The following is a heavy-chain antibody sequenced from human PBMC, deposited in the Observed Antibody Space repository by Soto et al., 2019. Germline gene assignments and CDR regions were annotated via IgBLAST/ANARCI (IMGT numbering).Heavy chain of an antibody. D-gene: IGHD3-10*01. CDR2: IVVGSGNT. Sequence: QMQLVQSGPEVKKPGTSVKVSCKASGFTFTSSAMQWVRQARGQRLEWIGWIVVGSGNTNYAQKFQERGTVTRDMTKSTAYMELSSLRYEDAAVYYCAEISLRLGELHDALDIWGQGTMVTVSS. CDR3: AEISLRLGELHDALDI. V-gene: IGHV1-58*02. CDR1: GFTFTSSA. J-gene: IGHJ3*02.